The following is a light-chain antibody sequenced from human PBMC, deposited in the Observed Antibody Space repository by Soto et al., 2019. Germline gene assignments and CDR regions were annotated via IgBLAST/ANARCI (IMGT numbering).Light chain of an antibody. CDR3: QQRDIWPWT. CDR1: QSVNRY. CDR2: DAS. V-gene: IGKV3-11*01. J-gene: IGKJ1*01. Sequence: EIVLTQSPATLSLSPGERATLSCWASQSVNRYLVWYQQKPGQAPRLLMYDASKRATGIPARFSGSGSGTYFTLTISSLEPEDFTVYYCQQRDIWPWTFGQGTTVDIK.